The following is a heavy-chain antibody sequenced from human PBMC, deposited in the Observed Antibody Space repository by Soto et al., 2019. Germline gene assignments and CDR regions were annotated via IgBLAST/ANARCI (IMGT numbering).Heavy chain of an antibody. Sequence: PSETLSLTCTVSGGSVSSGSYYWSWIRQPPGKGLEWIGYIYYSGSTNYNPSLKSRVTISVDTSKNQFSLKLSSVTAADTAVYYCARDHRVLRFLKWSHDALDICDQGTMVTV. CDR2: IYYSGST. J-gene: IGHJ3*02. D-gene: IGHD3-3*01. V-gene: IGHV4-61*01. CDR3: ARDHRVLRFLKWSHDALDI. CDR1: GGSVSSGSYY.